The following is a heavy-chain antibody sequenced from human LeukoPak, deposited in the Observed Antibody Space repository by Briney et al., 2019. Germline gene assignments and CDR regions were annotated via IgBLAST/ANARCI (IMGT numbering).Heavy chain of an antibody. J-gene: IGHJ6*03. Sequence: GASVKVSCKASGYTFTGYYMHWVRQAPGQGLEWMGWINPNSGGTNYAQKFQGRVTMTRDTSISTAYMELSRLRSDDTAVYYCARASAAAGFPSHYYYYYYMDVWGKGTTVTVSS. CDR1: GYTFTGYY. V-gene: IGHV1-2*02. CDR3: ARASAAAGFPSHYYYYYYMDV. CDR2: INPNSGGT. D-gene: IGHD6-13*01.